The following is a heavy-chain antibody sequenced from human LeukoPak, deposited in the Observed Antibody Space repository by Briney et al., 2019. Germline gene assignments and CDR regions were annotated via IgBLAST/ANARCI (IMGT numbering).Heavy chain of an antibody. Sequence: PGGSLRLSCAASGFTFSSYIMNCLRQAPGKGLEWVSSISTTSSYIYYADSLKGRFTTSRDNAKNSLYLQMNSLRAEDTAVYYCARDPVSGYSSSYYAFDMWGQGTMVTVSS. V-gene: IGHV3-21*01. J-gene: IGHJ3*02. D-gene: IGHD5-12*01. CDR3: ARDPVSGYSSSYYAFDM. CDR1: GFTFSSYI. CDR2: ISTTSSYI.